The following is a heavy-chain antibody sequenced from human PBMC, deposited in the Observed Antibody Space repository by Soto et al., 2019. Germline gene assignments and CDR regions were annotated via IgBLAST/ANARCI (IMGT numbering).Heavy chain of an antibody. Sequence: GGSLRLSCAASGFTVSSNYMSWVRQAPGKGLEWVSVIYSGGSTYYADSVKGRFTISRDNSKNTLYLQMNSLRAEDTAVYYCARAPIITGCFDYWGQGTLVTVAS. CDR2: IYSGGST. CDR3: ARAPIITGCFDY. D-gene: IGHD3-10*01. CDR1: GFTVSSNY. V-gene: IGHV3-53*01. J-gene: IGHJ4*02.